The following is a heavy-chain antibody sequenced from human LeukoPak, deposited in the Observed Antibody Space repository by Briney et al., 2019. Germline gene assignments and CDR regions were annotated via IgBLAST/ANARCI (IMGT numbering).Heavy chain of an antibody. CDR2: INPNSGGT. J-gene: IGHJ3*02. Sequence: ASVKVSDKASGYTFTNYYILWVRQAPGQGLEWMGWINPNSGGTNYVQKFQGRVTMARDTSISTAYMELTSLKSDDTAVYFCAADSCGWSDDCLDIWGQGTMVTVSS. D-gene: IGHD6-19*01. V-gene: IGHV1-2*02. CDR1: GYTFTNYY. CDR3: AADSCGWSDDCLDI.